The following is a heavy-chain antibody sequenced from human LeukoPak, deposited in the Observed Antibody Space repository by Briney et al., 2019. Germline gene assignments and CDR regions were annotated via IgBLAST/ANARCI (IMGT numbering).Heavy chain of an antibody. CDR3: AREIEGYSDFYSFGRPDNYWFDP. Sequence: SQTLSLTCTVSGVSVTRGAYYWTWIRQPPGKGLEWIGYVYYNGNTDYNPSLKSRVAMSVDKSNNQFSLKLSFVTAADTAVYFCAREIEGYSDFYSFGRPDNYWFDPWGQGTLITVSS. J-gene: IGHJ5*02. V-gene: IGHV4-30-2*01. D-gene: IGHD2-21*02. CDR1: GVSVTRGAYY. CDR2: VYYNGNT.